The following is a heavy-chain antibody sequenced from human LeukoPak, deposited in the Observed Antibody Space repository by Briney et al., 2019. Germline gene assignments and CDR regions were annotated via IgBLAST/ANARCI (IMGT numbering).Heavy chain of an antibody. D-gene: IGHD5-12*01. CDR2: THTIGST. V-gene: IGHV4-4*07. CDR1: GGSFSSHY. J-gene: IGHJ3*02. Sequence: SETLSLTCIVPGGSFSSHYWSWIRQSAGKGPECIGRTHTIGSTNYKPPPRSRAAISADTSTTPLPLNLTSVTAAQTAVYYCARDRTGYIGYEGDPFDIWGEGTMVTVSS. CDR3: ARDRTGYIGYEGDPFDI.